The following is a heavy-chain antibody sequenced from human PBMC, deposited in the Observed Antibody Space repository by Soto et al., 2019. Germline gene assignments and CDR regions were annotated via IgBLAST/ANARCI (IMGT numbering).Heavy chain of an antibody. CDR3: AKGGEVGGVLGDH. J-gene: IGHJ4*02. V-gene: IGHV3-30*18. D-gene: IGHD1-26*01. Sequence: QVQLVESGGGVVQPGTSLRLSCEASGFAFNKFGMHWVRQAPGKGLEWVAFISYDGSYQYYADSVQRRLTITRDNSMNTLNMQLNSLRREDTAVYYCAKGGEVGGVLGDHWGQGTLVTVSS. CDR1: GFAFNKFG. CDR2: ISYDGSYQ.